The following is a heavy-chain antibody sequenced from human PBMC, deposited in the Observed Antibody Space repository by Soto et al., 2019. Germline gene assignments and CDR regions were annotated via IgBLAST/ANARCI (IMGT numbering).Heavy chain of an antibody. CDR3: ATGPTTHS. Sequence: ASVKVSCKASGYTFTGYYMHWVRQAPGQGLEWMGCINPNSGATNYAQKFRGWVTMTRDTSISTAYMELSRLTSDDTAVYYCATGPTTHSWGQGTLVTVSS. CDR2: INPNSGAT. J-gene: IGHJ4*02. D-gene: IGHD2-15*01. CDR1: GYTFTGYY. V-gene: IGHV1-2*04.